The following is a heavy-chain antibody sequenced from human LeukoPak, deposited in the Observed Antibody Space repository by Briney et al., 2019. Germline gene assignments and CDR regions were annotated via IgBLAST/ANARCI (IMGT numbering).Heavy chain of an antibody. CDR2: IIPIFGTT. J-gene: IGHJ4*02. V-gene: IGHV1-69*06. D-gene: IGHD2-2*02. CDR3: ATPKLGYCSSTSCYILDY. Sequence: GASVKVSCKASGGTFSSYAISWVRQAPGQGLEWMGGIIPIFGTTNYAQKFQDRVTITADKSTSTAYMELSSLRSEDTAVYYCATPKLGYCSSTSCYILDYWGQGTLVTVSS. CDR1: GGTFSSYA.